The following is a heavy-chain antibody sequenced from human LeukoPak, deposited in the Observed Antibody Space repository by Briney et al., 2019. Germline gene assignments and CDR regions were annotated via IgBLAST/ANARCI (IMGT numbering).Heavy chain of an antibody. D-gene: IGHD2-8*01. V-gene: IGHV1-2*02. CDR3: ARGPQWVSANTFDY. J-gene: IGHJ4*02. CDR2: INPNSGGT. CDR1: GYTFTGYY. Sequence: ASVKVSCKASGYTFTGYYMHWVRQAPGQGLEWMGWINPNSGGTNYAQKFQGRVTMTRDTSISTAYMELSRLRSDDTAVYYCARGPQWVSANTFDYWGQGTLVTVSS.